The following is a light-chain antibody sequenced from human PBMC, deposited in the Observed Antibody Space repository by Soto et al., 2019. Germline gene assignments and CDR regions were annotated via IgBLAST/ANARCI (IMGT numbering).Light chain of an antibody. V-gene: IGKV1-5*01. J-gene: IGKJ1*01. Sequence: DIQMAQSPSSLPASVGDRVTIPFRASQSISSWLAWYQQKPGKAPKLLIYDASSLESGVPSRFSGSGSGTEFTLTISSLQPDDFATYYCQQYNSYWTFGQGTKVDI. CDR3: QQYNSYWT. CDR1: QSISSW. CDR2: DAS.